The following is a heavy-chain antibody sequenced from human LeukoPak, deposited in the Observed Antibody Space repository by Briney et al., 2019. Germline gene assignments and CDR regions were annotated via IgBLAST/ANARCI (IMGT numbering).Heavy chain of an antibody. CDR3: AKTPRGYTYVPDY. Sequence: GGSLRLSCAASGFTFSSCATSWVRQAPGKGLEWVSTVSGSGSNTFYADSVKGRFTISRDNSKDALYLQMDSLRADDTAVYFCAKTPRGYTYVPDYWGQGTLVTVSS. CDR2: VSGSGSNT. D-gene: IGHD5-18*01. V-gene: IGHV3-23*01. J-gene: IGHJ4*02. CDR1: GFTFSSCA.